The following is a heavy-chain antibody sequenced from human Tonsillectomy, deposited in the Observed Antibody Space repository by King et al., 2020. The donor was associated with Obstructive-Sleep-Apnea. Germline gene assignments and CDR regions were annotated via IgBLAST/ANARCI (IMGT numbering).Heavy chain of an antibody. J-gene: IGHJ3*02. Sequence: QLQESGPGLVKPSETLSLTCTVSGGSISTFYWSWLRPPPGKVLEWIGYIYKTWSTNYNPSLKSRVTISMDTSKNHFSLKLSSVTAADTAVYSCARSDINSRYPDAFDIWGQGTIVTVSS. CDR2: IYKTWST. CDR1: GGSISTFY. V-gene: IGHV4-59*01. D-gene: IGHD6-13*01. CDR3: ARSDINSRYPDAFDI.